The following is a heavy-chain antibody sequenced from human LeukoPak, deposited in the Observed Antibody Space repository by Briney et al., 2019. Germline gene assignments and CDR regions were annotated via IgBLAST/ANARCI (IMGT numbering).Heavy chain of an antibody. CDR1: GFIFSAYI. D-gene: IGHD3-3*01. J-gene: IGHJ3*01. V-gene: IGHV3-72*01. Sequence: PGGSLRLSCAASGFIFSAYIMDWVRQAPGKGLEWIGRIRKKNAGYTTEYAASVKGRFVVSRDDSKDSVFLQMNSLETEDKAVYYCTREGGEGDYTAFDLWGQGTMVTVSS. CDR3: TREGGEGDYTAFDL. CDR2: IRKKNAGYTT.